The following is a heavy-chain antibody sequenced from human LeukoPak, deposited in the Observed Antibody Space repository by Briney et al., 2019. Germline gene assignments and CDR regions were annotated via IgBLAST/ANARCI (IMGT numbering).Heavy chain of an antibody. D-gene: IGHD5-18*01. V-gene: IGHV3-23*01. CDR1: GFTFSSYA. CDR2: ISGSGGGT. CDR3: AKDTGGYSYANFDY. J-gene: IGHJ4*02. Sequence: PGGSLRLSCAASGFTFSSYAMSWLRQAPGKGLEWVSGISGSGGGTNYAESVKGRFTISRDNSKNTLYLQMNSLRAEDTAVYYCAKDTGGYSYANFDYWGQGTLVTVSS.